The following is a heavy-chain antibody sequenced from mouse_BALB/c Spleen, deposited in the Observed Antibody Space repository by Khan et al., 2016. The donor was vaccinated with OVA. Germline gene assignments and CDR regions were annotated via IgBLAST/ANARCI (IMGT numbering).Heavy chain of an antibody. CDR3: VRVHGGY. CDR1: GYTFKDYV. V-gene: IGHV9-3-1*01. J-gene: IGHJ2*01. CDR2: MNTYTGEP. Sequence: QIQLVQSGPELKKPGETVKISCKAFGYTFKDYVMNWVKQSPGEGLKWMGWMNTYTGEPTYADEFEGRFAFSLATSANTAYLQISSLKDEDTATYCCVRVHGGYWGQGTALTVSS.